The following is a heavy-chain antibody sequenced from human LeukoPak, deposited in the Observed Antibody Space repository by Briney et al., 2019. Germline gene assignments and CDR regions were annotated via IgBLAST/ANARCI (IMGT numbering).Heavy chain of an antibody. D-gene: IGHD1-26*01. Sequence: ASVKVSCKASGYTFISYGITWVRQAPGQGREWMGWISPYTTKTNYAQSLQGRVTMTTDTSTSTAYMELRSLRSDDTAVYYCAREGGVGPTAPPDYYSYQMDVWGKGTTGTVSS. CDR2: ISPYTTKT. V-gene: IGHV1-18*01. CDR3: AREGGVGPTAPPDYYSYQMDV. J-gene: IGHJ6*03. CDR1: GYTFISYG.